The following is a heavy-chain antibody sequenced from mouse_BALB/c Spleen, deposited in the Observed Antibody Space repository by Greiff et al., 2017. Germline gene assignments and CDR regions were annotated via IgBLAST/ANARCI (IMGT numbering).Heavy chain of an antibody. CDR3: ARFWDYFDY. J-gene: IGHJ2*01. Sequence: QVQLQQSGAELVKPGTSVKLSCKASGYNFTSYWINWVKLRPGQGLEWIGDIYPGSGSTNYNEKFKSKATLTVDTSSSTAYMQLSSLASEDSALYYCARFWDYFDYWGQGTTLTVSS. D-gene: IGHD4-1*01. CDR1: GYNFTSYW. CDR2: IYPGSGST. V-gene: IGHV1-55*01.